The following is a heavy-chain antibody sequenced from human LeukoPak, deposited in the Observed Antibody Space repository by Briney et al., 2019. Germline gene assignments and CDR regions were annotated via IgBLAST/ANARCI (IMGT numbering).Heavy chain of an antibody. D-gene: IGHD2-2*02. CDR1: GFTFSSYS. V-gene: IGHV3-23*01. CDR2: ISSSGGST. J-gene: IGHJ4*02. Sequence: PGGSLRLSCAASGFTFSSYSMNWVRQAPGKGLEWVSAISSSGGSTYYADSVKGRFTISRDNSKNTLYLQMNSLRAEDTAVYYCARAIVVVPAAIGYFDGWGQGTLVTASS. CDR3: ARAIVVVPAAIGYFDG.